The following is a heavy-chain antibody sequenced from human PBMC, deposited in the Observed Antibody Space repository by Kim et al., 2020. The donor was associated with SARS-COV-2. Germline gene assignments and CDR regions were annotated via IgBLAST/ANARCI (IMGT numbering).Heavy chain of an antibody. CDR1: GFTFSNAW. J-gene: IGHJ5*02. Sequence: WGSLRLSCAASGFTFSNAWMSWVRQAPGKGLEWVGRIKSKTDGGTTDYAAPVKGRFTISRDDSKNTLYLQMNSLKTEDTAVYYCTTGLFFFGHQLLVYNWFDPWGQGTLVTVSS. CDR3: TTGLFFFGHQLLVYNWFDP. D-gene: IGHD2-2*01. V-gene: IGHV3-15*01. CDR2: IKSKTDGGTT.